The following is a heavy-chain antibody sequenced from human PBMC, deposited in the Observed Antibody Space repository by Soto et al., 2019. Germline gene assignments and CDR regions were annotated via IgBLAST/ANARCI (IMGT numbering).Heavy chain of an antibody. Sequence: GGSLRLSCVGSGFSFSNNAMHWVRQAPGRGLVWVAFISYDSSEIFYADSVMGRFTISRDNPENTLFLHMNSPRADDTAVYYCAIARVADSSLDHWGQGILVTVSS. CDR3: AIARVADSSLDH. V-gene: IGHV3-30*01. CDR2: ISYDSSEI. CDR1: GFSFSNNA. D-gene: IGHD3-3*01. J-gene: IGHJ4*01.